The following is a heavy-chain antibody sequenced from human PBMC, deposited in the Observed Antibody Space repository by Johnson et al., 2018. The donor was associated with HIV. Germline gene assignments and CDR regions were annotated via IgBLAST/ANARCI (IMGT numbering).Heavy chain of an antibody. Sequence: VQLVESGGGLVQPGGSLRLSCAASGFTLSNYAMTWVRQAPGKGLEWVSGINGGSGSTFYADSVKGRFTISRDNSKNTLYLQVNSLRAEDTAVYYCASPPDAFDILGQGTMVTVS. V-gene: IGHV3-23*04. CDR2: INGGSGST. J-gene: IGHJ3*02. CDR1: GFTLSNYA. CDR3: ASPPDAFDI.